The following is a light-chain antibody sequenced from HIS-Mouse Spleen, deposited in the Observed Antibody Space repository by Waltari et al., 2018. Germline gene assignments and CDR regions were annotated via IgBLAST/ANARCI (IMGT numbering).Light chain of an antibody. J-gene: IGLJ2*01. CDR2: KDS. Sequence: SYELTQPPSVSVSPGQTARITCSGDALPKKYAYWYPQKSGQAPVLVIYKDSKRPSGIPGRVSGSRSVTMATLTISGAQVEDEADYYCYSTDSSGNHRVFGGGTKLTVL. V-gene: IGLV3-10*01. CDR3: YSTDSSGNHRV. CDR1: ALPKKY.